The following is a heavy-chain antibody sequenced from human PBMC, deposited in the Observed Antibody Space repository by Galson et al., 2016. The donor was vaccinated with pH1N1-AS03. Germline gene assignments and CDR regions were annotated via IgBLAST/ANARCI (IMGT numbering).Heavy chain of an antibody. V-gene: IGHV1-69*04. CDR3: AIETRKTTTGGIDF. CDR1: GGTFSSYT. J-gene: IGHJ4*02. D-gene: IGHD7-27*01. CDR2: IIRLIGMT. Sequence: SVKVSCKASGGTFSSYTINWVRQAPGQGLEWMGRIIRLIGMTNYARKFQGGVMITADNSATTAYMELSSLRSEDTAVYYCAIETRKTTTGGIDFWGQGTLVTVSS.